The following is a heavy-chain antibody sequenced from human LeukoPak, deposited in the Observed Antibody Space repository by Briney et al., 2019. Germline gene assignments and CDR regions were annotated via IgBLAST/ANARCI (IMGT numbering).Heavy chain of an antibody. CDR1: GFTFSSYG. J-gene: IGHJ4*02. Sequence: PGGSLRLSCAASGFTFSSYGMHWVRQAPGKGLEWVAVISSDGSSRYYIDSVKGRFTISRDNSKNTLYLQVNSLRAEDTAVYYCAKDPGGPRPLPTLLTYWGQGTLVTVSS. CDR3: AKDPGGPRPLPTLLTY. D-gene: IGHD3-9*01. CDR2: ISSDGSSR. V-gene: IGHV3-30*18.